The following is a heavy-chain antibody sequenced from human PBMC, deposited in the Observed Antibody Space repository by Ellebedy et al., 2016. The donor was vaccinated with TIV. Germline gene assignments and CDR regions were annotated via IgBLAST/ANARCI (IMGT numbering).Heavy chain of an antibody. Sequence: AASVKVSCKASGYTFTSYAIHWVRQAPGQRLEWMGWINAGNGNTKYSQKFQGRVTITRDTSASTAYMELSSLRSEDTAVYYCATTYYYDTSGYYERDFDYWGQGTLVTVSS. CDR2: INAGNGNT. CDR1: GYTFTSYA. V-gene: IGHV1-3*01. J-gene: IGHJ4*02. D-gene: IGHD3-22*01. CDR3: ATTYYYDTSGYYERDFDY.